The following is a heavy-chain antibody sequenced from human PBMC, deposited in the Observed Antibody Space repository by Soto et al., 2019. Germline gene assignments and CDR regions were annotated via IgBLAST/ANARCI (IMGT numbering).Heavy chain of an antibody. Sequence: ASVKVSCKAPGGTFSSYAISWVRQAPGQGLEWMGGIIPIFGTANYAQKFQGRVTITADEPTSTAYMELSSLRSEDTAVYYCARGRLATVVTPRAFDIWGQGTMVTVSS. J-gene: IGHJ3*02. V-gene: IGHV1-69*13. CDR1: GGTFSSYA. CDR3: ARGRLATVVTPRAFDI. D-gene: IGHD4-17*01. CDR2: IIPIFGTA.